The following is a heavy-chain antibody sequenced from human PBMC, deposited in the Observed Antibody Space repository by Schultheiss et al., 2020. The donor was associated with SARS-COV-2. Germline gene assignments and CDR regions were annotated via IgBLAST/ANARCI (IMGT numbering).Heavy chain of an antibody. CDR2: ISSNGGST. V-gene: IGHV3-64*02. J-gene: IGHJ6*02. CDR1: GFTFSSYA. CDR3: AKDLGITMIVVVITAGRGPYGMDV. Sequence: GESLKISCAASGFTFSSYAMHWVRQAPGKGLEYVSAISSNGGSTYYADSVKGRFTISRGNSKNTLYLQMNSLRAEDTAVYYCAKDLGITMIVVVITAGRGPYGMDVWGQGTTVTVSS. D-gene: IGHD3-22*01.